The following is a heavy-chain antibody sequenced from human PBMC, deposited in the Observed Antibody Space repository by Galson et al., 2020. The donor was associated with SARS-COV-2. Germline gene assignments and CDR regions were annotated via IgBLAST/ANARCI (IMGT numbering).Heavy chain of an antibody. Sequence: GESLKISCAASGFTFSSHAMHWVRQAPGKGLEWVAIISYYGSNKYNADLEKGRFTISRDNSQNTLYLQMNSLRAEDTAVYYCAKETLDFSSSFYDFWGQGPLVTVSS. CDR3: AKETLDFSSSFYDF. D-gene: IGHD3-22*01. J-gene: IGHJ4*02. V-gene: IGHV3-30*01. CDR1: GFTFSSHA. CDR2: ISYYGSNK.